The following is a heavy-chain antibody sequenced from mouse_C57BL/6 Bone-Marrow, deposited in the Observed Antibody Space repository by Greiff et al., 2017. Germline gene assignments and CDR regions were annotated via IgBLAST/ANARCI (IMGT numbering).Heavy chain of an antibody. CDR1: GYTFTSYD. V-gene: IGHV1-85*01. J-gene: IGHJ1*03. Sequence: QVQLQQSGPELVKPGASVKLSCKASGYTFTSYDINWVKQRPGQGLEWIGWIYPSDGSTKYNEKFKSKATLTVDKSSSTAYMQHSSLTSEDSAVYYCARSDYDPWYFDVWGTGTTVTVSS. CDR3: ARSDYDPWYFDV. D-gene: IGHD2-4*01. CDR2: IYPSDGST.